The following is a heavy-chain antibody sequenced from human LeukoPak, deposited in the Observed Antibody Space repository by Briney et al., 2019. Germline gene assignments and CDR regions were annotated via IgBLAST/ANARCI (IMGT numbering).Heavy chain of an antibody. CDR2: TNPNSGNT. V-gene: IGHV1-8*03. CDR1: GYTFTSYD. J-gene: IGHJ4*02. D-gene: IGHD6-13*01. CDR3: ARGRSSSSWILSRRLFDY. Sequence: GASVKVSCKASGYTFTSYDIIWVRQATGQGLEWMGWTNPNSGNTGYAQKFQGRVTITRNTSISTAYMELSSLRSEDTAVYYCARGRSSSSWILSRRLFDYWGQGTLVTVSS.